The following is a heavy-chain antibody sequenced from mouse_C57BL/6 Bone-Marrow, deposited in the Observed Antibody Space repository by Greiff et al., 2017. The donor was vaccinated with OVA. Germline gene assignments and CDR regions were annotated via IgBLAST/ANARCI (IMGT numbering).Heavy chain of an antibody. D-gene: IGHD1-1*01. CDR2: LRNKPNGSTT. CDR1: GFTFTNYY. J-gene: IGHJ2*01. V-gene: IGHV7-3*01. Sequence: EVHLVESGGGLVQPGDSLSLSCAASGFTFTNYYMSWVRQPPGQALEWLAFLRNKPNGSTTEYSASVKGRFTISRDNSQSILYLQMNALRAEDSATYYCARYKGRVAVDYFDYWGQGTALTVSS. CDR3: ARYKGRVAVDYFDY.